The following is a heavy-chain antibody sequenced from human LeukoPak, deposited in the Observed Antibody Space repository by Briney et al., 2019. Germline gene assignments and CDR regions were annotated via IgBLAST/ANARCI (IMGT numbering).Heavy chain of an antibody. CDR3: ARAAKPYYDSSGYHLL. CDR2: MNPNSGNT. Sequence: ASVKVSCKASGYTFTSYDINWVRQATGQGLEWMGWMNPNSGNTGYAQKFQGRVTMTRNTSISTAYMELSSLRSEDTAVYYCARAAKPYYDSSGYHLLWGQGTLVTVSS. D-gene: IGHD3-22*01. J-gene: IGHJ4*02. CDR1: GYTFTSYD. V-gene: IGHV1-8*01.